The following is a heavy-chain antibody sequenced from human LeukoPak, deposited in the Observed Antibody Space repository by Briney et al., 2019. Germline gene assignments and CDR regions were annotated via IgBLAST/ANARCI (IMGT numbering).Heavy chain of an antibody. CDR3: ARALGYSSGWPTDY. CDR1: GFTFSSYS. Sequence: GGSLRLSCAASGFTFSSYSMNWVRQAPGKGLEWVSYISSSNTIYYADSVKGRFTISRDNAKNSLYLQMNSLRDEDTAVYYCARALGYSSGWPTDYWGQGTLVTVSS. J-gene: IGHJ4*02. D-gene: IGHD6-19*01. CDR2: ISSSNTI. V-gene: IGHV3-48*02.